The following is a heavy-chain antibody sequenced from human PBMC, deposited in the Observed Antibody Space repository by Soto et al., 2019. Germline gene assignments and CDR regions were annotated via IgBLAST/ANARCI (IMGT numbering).Heavy chain of an antibody. V-gene: IGHV3-23*01. CDR1: GFTFSNYA. CDR3: AKEDSWGGDFDS. CDR2: IINSAGST. D-gene: IGHD7-27*01. J-gene: IGHJ4*02. Sequence: EVQLLESGGGLVQPGGSLRLSCAASGFTFSNYAMSWVRQAPGKGLEWVSTIINSAGSTYYADSVKGRFTISRDYSKNTLYLPMSRLRAEDTAIYYCAKEDSWGGDFDSWGQGTLVTVSS.